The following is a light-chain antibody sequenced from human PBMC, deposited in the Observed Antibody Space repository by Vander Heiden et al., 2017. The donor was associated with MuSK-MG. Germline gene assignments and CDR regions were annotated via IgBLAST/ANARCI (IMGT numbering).Light chain of an antibody. Sequence: DIQMTQSPSSLSASVGDRVTITCRASQSISSYLNWSQQKAGKAPKLLIYAAFSLQSGVPSRFSGSVSGTDFTLTISSLQPEDFATYDCQQSYSTPRTFGQGTKVEIK. V-gene: IGKV1-39*01. CDR2: AAF. J-gene: IGKJ1*01. CDR1: QSISSY. CDR3: QQSYSTPRT.